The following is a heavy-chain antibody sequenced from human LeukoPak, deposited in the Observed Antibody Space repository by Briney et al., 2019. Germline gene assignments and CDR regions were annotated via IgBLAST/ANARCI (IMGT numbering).Heavy chain of an antibody. V-gene: IGHV3-48*03. CDR3: ARPRSDLYGMDV. Sequence: GGSLRLSCAAFGFIFNTYEINWVRQAPGKGLEWVSYISSSDSRIYYADSVKGRFTISRDNAKNSLYLQMNSLRAEDTAIYYCARPRSDLYGMDVWGQGTTVIVSS. J-gene: IGHJ6*02. CDR1: GFIFNTYE. CDR2: ISSSDSRI.